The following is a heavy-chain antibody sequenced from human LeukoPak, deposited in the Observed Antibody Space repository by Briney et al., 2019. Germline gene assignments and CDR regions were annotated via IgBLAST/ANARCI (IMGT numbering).Heavy chain of an antibody. CDR1: GFTVSSNY. J-gene: IGHJ3*02. CDR2: IYSGGST. D-gene: IGHD6-19*01. Sequence: GSLRLSCAASGFTVSSNYMSWVRQAPGKGLEWVSVIYSGGSTYYADSVKGRFTISRDNSKNTLYLQMNSLRAEDTAVYYCATRMYSSGWPDAFDIWGQGTMVTVSS. CDR3: ATRMYSSGWPDAFDI. V-gene: IGHV3-53*01.